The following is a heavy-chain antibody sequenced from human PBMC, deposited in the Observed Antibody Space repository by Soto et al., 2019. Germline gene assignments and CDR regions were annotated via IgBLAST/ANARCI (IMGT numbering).Heavy chain of an antibody. CDR1: GFTFSSYW. J-gene: IGHJ4*02. Sequence: EVQLVESGGGLVQPGGSLRLSCVASGFTFSSYWMHWVRQDPLKGLEWVSSIRTDGTATQYADSVKGRFTVSRDNANNTVYLQMNSLSAEDTAGYYCAKDLSWGQCYYWGPGTLVAVSS. CDR2: IRTDGTAT. CDR3: AKDLSWGQCYY. V-gene: IGHV3-74*03. D-gene: IGHD3-16*01.